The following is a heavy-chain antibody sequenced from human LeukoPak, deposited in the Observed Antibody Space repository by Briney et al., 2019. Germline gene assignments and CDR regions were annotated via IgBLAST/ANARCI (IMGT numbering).Heavy chain of an antibody. J-gene: IGHJ6*03. D-gene: IGHD3-3*01. V-gene: IGHV3-30*02. CDR1: GFTFSNYG. CDR3: AKDPRLYYDLYYYYYMDV. Sequence: GGSLRLSCAAPGFTFSNYGMHWVRQAPGKGLEWVAFIRYDGSNKYYADSVKGRFTISRDNSKNTLYLQMNSLRAEDTAVYYCAKDPRLYYDLYYYYYMDVWGKGTTVTVSS. CDR2: IRYDGSNK.